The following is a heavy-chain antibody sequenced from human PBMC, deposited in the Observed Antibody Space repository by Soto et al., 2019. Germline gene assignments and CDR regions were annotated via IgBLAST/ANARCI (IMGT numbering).Heavy chain of an antibody. V-gene: IGHV4-31*03. Sequence: PSETLSLTCTVSGGSISSVGYYWGWLRQHPGKGLEWIGYIYDSGSTYYNSSLKSRVTISVDTSKNQFSLKMSSVTDADTAVYYCARDMEDDSSGDPLPRAFDIWGQGTMVTVS. J-gene: IGHJ3*02. CDR3: ARDMEDDSSGDPLPRAFDI. D-gene: IGHD3-22*01. CDR2: IYDSGST. CDR1: GGSISSVGYY.